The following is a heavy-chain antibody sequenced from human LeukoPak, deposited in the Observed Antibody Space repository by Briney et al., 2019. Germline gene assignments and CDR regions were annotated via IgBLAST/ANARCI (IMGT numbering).Heavy chain of an antibody. CDR2: INPGGDRT. V-gene: IGHV1-46*01. CDR3: ARGEQGVVRGGGGY. J-gene: IGHJ4*02. Sequence: ASVKVSCKASGYTFTSYYTHWVRQAPGQGLEWMGIINPGGDRTDFAQKFQGRVTMTKDTSTSTVYMQLSSLGSDDTAVYYCARGEQGVVRGGGGYWGQGTLVTVSS. D-gene: IGHD3-10*01. CDR1: GYTFTSYY.